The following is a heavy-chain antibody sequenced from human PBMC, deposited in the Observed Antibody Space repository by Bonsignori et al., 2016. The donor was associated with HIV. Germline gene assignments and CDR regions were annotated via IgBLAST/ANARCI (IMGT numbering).Heavy chain of an antibody. CDR2: ISSSSSTI. V-gene: IGHV3-48*02. D-gene: IGHD6-13*01. J-gene: IGHJ4*02. Sequence: GGSLRLSCAASGFTFSNYSMNWVRQAPGKGLEWVSYISSSSSTIYYADSVKGRFTISRDNAKNSLYLQMNSLRDEDTAVYYCASPSIAAARQGYYFDYWGQGTLVTVSS. CDR3: ASPSIAAARQGYYFDY. CDR1: GFTFSNYS.